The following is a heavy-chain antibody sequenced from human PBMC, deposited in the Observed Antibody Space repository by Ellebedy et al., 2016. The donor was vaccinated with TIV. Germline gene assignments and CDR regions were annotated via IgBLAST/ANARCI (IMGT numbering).Heavy chain of an antibody. Sequence: MPSETLSLTCGVYGGSFSGYFWSWIRQPPGKGLEWIGEINPSGTTNYNPSLKSRVTISVATPKKQFSLRLTSVTAADTAVYYCARARGQYLYGSGSYFTNWGQGEMVTVSS. D-gene: IGHD3-10*01. CDR1: GGSFSGYF. V-gene: IGHV4-34*01. J-gene: IGHJ4*02. CDR2: INPSGTT. CDR3: ARARGQYLYGSGSYFTN.